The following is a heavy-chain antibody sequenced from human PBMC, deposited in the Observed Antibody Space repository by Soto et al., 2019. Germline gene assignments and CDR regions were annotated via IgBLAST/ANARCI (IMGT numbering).Heavy chain of an antibody. V-gene: IGHV3-23*01. Sequence: EVQLLESGGGLVQPGESLRLSCAADRFTFSSYAVTWVRQAPGKGLEWVSSISGSGDYTYFADSVKGRFTISRDNSKDTLYLQMSSLRVEDSAIYYCAKDSRSHPQGWFDPWGQGTLVTVSS. CDR2: ISGSGDYT. J-gene: IGHJ5*02. CDR3: AKDSRSHPQGWFDP. CDR1: RFTFSSYA. D-gene: IGHD2-15*01.